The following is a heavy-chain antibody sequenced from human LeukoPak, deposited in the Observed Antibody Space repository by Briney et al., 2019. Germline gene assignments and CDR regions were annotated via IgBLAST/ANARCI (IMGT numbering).Heavy chain of an antibody. D-gene: IGHD1-26*01. CDR1: GFTFSDYY. J-gene: IGHJ4*02. Sequence: GGSLRLSCAASGFTFSDYYMSWIRQAPGKGLEWVSYISSSGSTIYYADSVKSRFTISRDNAKNSLYLQMNSLRAEDTAVYYCARDPRAGWSYFNLYYFDYWGQGTLVTVSS. CDR2: ISSSGSTI. CDR3: ARDPRAGWSYFNLYYFDY. V-gene: IGHV3-11*01.